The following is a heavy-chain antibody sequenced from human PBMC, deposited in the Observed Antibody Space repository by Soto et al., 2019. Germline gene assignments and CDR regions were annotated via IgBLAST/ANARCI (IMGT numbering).Heavy chain of an antibody. J-gene: IGHJ4*02. Sequence: QITLKESGPTLVKPTQTLTLTCTFSGFSLSTSGVGVGWIRQPPGKALEWLALIYWDDGKRYSPSLQSRLIITKDTSKNQVVLTMTNMDPVDTATYYCAHRLKQRGYSGNDPYYFDYWGQGTLVIVSS. V-gene: IGHV2-5*02. D-gene: IGHD5-12*01. CDR1: GFSLSTSGVG. CDR3: AHRLKQRGYSGNDPYYFDY. CDR2: IYWDDGK.